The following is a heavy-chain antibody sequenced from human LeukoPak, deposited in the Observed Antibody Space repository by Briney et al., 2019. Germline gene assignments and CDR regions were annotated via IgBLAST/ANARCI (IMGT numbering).Heavy chain of an antibody. Sequence: GGSLRLSCAASGFTFSSYAMSWVRQAPGKGLEWVSAISGSGGSTYYADSVKGRFTISRDNSKNTLYLQMNSLRAEDTAVYYCAKDILSYYDFWSGYYHDAFDIWGQGTMVTVSS. CDR2: ISGSGGST. J-gene: IGHJ3*02. V-gene: IGHV3-23*01. D-gene: IGHD3-3*01. CDR3: AKDILSYYDFWSGYYHDAFDI. CDR1: GFTFSSYA.